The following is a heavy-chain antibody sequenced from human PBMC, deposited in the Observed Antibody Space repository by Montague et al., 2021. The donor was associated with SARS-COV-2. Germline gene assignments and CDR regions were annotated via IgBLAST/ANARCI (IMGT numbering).Heavy chain of an antibody. J-gene: IGHJ6*02. V-gene: IGHV4-34*01. Sequence: SETLSLTCAVYGRSLSGYYWSWIRQPPGKGLEWIGEINHSGSTNYNPSLKSRVTISLDTSKNQFSLKLSSVTAADTAVYYCARGRRRYNWRDETSYYYGMDVWGQGTTATVSS. CDR1: GRSLSGYY. CDR2: INHSGST. D-gene: IGHD1-20*01. CDR3: ARGRRRYNWRDETSYYYGMDV.